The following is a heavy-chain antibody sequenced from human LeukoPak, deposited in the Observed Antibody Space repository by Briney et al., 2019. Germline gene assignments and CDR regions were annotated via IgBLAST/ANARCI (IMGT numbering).Heavy chain of an antibody. J-gene: IGHJ3*02. Sequence: GGSLRLSCAASGFTFSSYSMNWVRQAPGKGLEWVSSISSSSSYIYYADSVKGRFTISRDNAKNSLYLQMNSLRAEDKDVYYCERDVSDYYNSSGYYYVRGGHDAFDIWGQGTMVTVSS. D-gene: IGHD3-22*01. CDR2: ISSSSSYI. V-gene: IGHV3-21*01. CDR3: ERDVSDYYNSSGYYYVRGGHDAFDI. CDR1: GFTFSSYS.